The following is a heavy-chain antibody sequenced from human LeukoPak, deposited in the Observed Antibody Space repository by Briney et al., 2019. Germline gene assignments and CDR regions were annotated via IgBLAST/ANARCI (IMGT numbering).Heavy chain of an antibody. J-gene: IGHJ4*02. V-gene: IGHV3-23*01. D-gene: IGHD6-13*01. Sequence: QPGGSLRLSCAASGFTFSSYAVTWVRQAPGKGLEWVSGITCSGDTTFYADPVKGRFIISRDNSKNTLNLQMHSLRAEDTAVYYCVKDYSTIAAAANPLFDYWGQGALVTVSS. CDR2: ITCSGDTT. CDR3: VKDYSTIAAAANPLFDY. CDR1: GFTFSSYA.